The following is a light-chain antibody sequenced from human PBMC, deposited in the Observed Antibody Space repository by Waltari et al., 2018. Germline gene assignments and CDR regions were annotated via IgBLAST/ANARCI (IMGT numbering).Light chain of an antibody. CDR2: AAS. Sequence: DIQMTQSPSSLSASVGDRVTITCRESQSISNYLNWYQHKPGTAPKLLIYAASSLQSGVPSRFSGSGSGTDFTLTINSLQPEDFATYSCQQSYRPPFTFGPGTELDVK. V-gene: IGKV1-39*01. J-gene: IGKJ3*01. CDR3: QQSYRPPFT. CDR1: QSISNY.